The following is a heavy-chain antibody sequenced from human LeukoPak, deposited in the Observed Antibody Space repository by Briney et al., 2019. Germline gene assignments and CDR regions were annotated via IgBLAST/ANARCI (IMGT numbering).Heavy chain of an antibody. J-gene: IGHJ4*02. CDR2: ISGYNGNR. V-gene: IGHV1-18*01. Sequence: SVKVSCKASGYTFTTYGISWVRQAPGQGLEWMGWISGYNGNRNNAQKLQGRVTMTTDTSTSTAYMALRSLRSDDTAVYYCARDGRYNLNYADYWGQGTLVTVSS. CDR1: GYTFTTYG. CDR3: ARDGRYNLNYADY. D-gene: IGHD1-20*01.